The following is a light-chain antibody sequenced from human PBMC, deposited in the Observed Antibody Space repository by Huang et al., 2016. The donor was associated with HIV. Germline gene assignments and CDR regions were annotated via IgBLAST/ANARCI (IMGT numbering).Light chain of an antibody. V-gene: IGKV3-20*01. CDR1: QSFSGSY. Sequence: EIVLTQSPGTLSLSPGERATLSCRASQSFSGSYLAWYQQKPGQAPRLLIYGASSRATGIPDRFSGSGSGTDFTLTISRLEPEDFAVYYCQQYGSSPTTFGGGTKVEIK. CDR3: QQYGSSPTT. J-gene: IGKJ4*01. CDR2: GAS.